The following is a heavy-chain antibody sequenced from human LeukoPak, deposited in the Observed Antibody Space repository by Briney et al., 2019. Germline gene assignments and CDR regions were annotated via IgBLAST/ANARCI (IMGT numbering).Heavy chain of an antibody. J-gene: IGHJ2*01. D-gene: IGHD4-23*01. Sequence: ASEKVSCKASGYTFTSYDINWVRQATGQGLEWMGWMNPNSGNTGYAQKFQGRATMTRNTSISTAYMELSSLRSADTAVYYCARGPPTVVTPYWYFDLWGRGTLVTVSS. CDR1: GYTFTSYD. CDR2: MNPNSGNT. V-gene: IGHV1-8*01. CDR3: ARGPPTVVTPYWYFDL.